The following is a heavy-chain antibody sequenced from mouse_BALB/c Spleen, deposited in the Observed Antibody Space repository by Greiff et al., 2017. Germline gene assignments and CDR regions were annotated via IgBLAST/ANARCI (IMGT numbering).Heavy chain of an antibody. J-gene: IGHJ3*01. CDR2: ISSGGST. CDR1: GFTFSSYA. D-gene: IGHD2-4*01. Sequence: DVKLVESGGGLVKPGGSLKLSCAASGFTFSSYAMSWVRQTPEKRLEWVASISSGGSTYYPDSVKGRFTISRDNARNILYLQMSSLRSEDTAMYYCASPLYYDYDGFAYWGQGTLVTVSA. V-gene: IGHV5-6-5*01. CDR3: ASPLYYDYDGFAY.